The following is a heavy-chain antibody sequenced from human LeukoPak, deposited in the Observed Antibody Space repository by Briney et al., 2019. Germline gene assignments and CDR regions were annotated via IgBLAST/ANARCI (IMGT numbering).Heavy chain of an antibody. Sequence: GGSLRLSCAASGFTFSIYALSWVRQAPGKGLEWVSVLGGSETSTSYADSVKGRFTISRDNSKNTLYLQMNSLRAEDTAVYYCARSGGSYYYYMDVWGKGTTVTVSS. CDR3: ARSGGSYYYYMDV. CDR1: GFTFSIYA. J-gene: IGHJ6*03. CDR2: LGGSETST. V-gene: IGHV3-23*01. D-gene: IGHD3-16*01.